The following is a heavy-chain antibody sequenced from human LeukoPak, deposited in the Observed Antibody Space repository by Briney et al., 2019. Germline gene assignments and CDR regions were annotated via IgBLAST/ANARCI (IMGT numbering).Heavy chain of an antibody. V-gene: IGHV1-46*01. J-gene: IGHJ4*02. CDR2: ITPSGGST. Sequence: LEWMGIITPSGGSTSYAQKFQGRVTMTRDTSTSTVYMELSSLRSEDTAVYYCARSGTGSDYWGQGTLVTVSS. CDR3: ARSGTGSDY.